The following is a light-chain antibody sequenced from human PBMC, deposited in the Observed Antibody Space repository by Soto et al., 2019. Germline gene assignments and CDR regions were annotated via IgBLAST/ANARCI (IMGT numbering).Light chain of an antibody. CDR3: QFYGDPSKT. V-gene: IGKV3-20*01. CDR2: DAS. J-gene: IGKJ1*01. CDR1: QTVSSNF. Sequence: EIVLTQSPGTLSLSPGERGTLSCRASQTVSSNFLAWYQQKPGQAPRLLIFDASTRATGIPDRFTGSGSGTDFTLTISRLEPEDFAVYYCQFYGDPSKTFGQGTKAEIK.